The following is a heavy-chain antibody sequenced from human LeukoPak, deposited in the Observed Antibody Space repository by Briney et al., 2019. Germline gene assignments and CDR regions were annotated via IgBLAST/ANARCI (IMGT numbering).Heavy chain of an antibody. CDR1: GYTFSSYS. CDR2: ISVRSNYI. Sequence: GGSLRLSCLASGYTFSSYSINWVRQAPGKGLAWVSSISVRSNYIYYADSVRGRFRISRDDARDSLFLEMNSLRAEDTAVYYCVRLRRNSDTSGFYYYYDFWGQGTLVTVSS. V-gene: IGHV3-21*01. D-gene: IGHD3-22*01. J-gene: IGHJ4*02. CDR3: VRLRRNSDTSGFYYYYDF.